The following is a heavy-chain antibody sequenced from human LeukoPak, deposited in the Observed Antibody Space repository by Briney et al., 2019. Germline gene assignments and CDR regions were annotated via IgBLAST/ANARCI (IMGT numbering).Heavy chain of an antibody. CDR2: IYSGGST. V-gene: IGHV3-53*01. J-gene: IGHJ4*02. CDR3: ARGDTGATLSFDY. CDR1: GFTVSSNY. Sequence: PGGSLRLSCAASGFTVSSNYMSWVRQAPGKGLEWVSVIYSGGSTYYADSVKGRFTISRDNSKNTLYLQMNSLRAEDTAVYYCARGDTGATLSFDYWGQGTLVTVS. D-gene: IGHD2-2*02.